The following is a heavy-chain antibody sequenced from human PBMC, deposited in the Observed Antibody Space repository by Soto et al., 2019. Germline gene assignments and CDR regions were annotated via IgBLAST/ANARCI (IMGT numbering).Heavy chain of an antibody. J-gene: IGHJ4*02. D-gene: IGHD3-22*01. CDR1: GYSFAGYW. V-gene: IGHV5-10-1*01. CDR2: IDPSDSHT. Sequence: GALKISCKGCGYSFAGYWITWVRQKPGKGLEWMGRIDPSDSHTYYSPSFRGHVTISVTKSITTVFLQWSSLRASDTAMYYCARQIYDSDTGPNFQYYFDSWGQGTPVTVSP. CDR3: ARQIYDSDTGPNFQYYFDS.